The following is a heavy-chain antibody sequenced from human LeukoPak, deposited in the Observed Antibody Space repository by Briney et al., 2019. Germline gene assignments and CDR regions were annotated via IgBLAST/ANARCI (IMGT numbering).Heavy chain of an antibody. V-gene: IGHV4-34*01. D-gene: IGHD3-22*01. CDR2: INHSGST. CDR3: ARISLRIVVVIDY. Sequence: SETLSLTCAVYGGSFSGYYWSWIRQPPGKGLEWIGEINHSGSTNYNPSLKSRVTISVDTSKNQFSLKLSSVTAADTAVYYCARISLRIVVVIDYWGQGTLVTVSS. CDR1: GGSFSGYY. J-gene: IGHJ4*02.